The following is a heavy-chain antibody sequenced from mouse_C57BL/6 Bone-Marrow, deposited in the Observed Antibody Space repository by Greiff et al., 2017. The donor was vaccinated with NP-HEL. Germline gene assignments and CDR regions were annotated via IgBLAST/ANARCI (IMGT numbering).Heavy chain of an antibody. V-gene: IGHV5-15*01. CDR2: ISNLAYSI. Sequence: EVQLVESGGGLVQPGGSLKLSCAASGFTFSDYGMAWVRQAPRKGPEWVAFISNLAYSIYYADTVTGRFTISRENAKNTLYLEMSSLRSEDTAMYYCARHRHDGYGGYFDYWGQGTTLTVSS. J-gene: IGHJ2*01. D-gene: IGHD2-3*01. CDR3: ARHRHDGYGGYFDY. CDR1: GFTFSDYG.